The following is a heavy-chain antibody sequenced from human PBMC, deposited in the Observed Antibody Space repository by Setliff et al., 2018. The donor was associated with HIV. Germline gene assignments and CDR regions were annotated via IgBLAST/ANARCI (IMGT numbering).Heavy chain of an antibody. CDR2: IHFSGST. V-gene: IGHV4-39*01. CDR1: GVSGGSISSHY. CDR3: ARTTYSGSYFNDS. Sequence: SETLSLTCTVSGVSGGSISSHYWNWIRQPPGKGLEWIGNIHFSGSTYYNPSLKSRVTVSVDPSKNQFSLKLSSVTAADTAVYYCARTTYSGSYFNDSWGQGTLVTVPS. J-gene: IGHJ5*01. D-gene: IGHD1-26*01.